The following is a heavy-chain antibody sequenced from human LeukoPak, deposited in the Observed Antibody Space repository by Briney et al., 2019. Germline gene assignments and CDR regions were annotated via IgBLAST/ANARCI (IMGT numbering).Heavy chain of an antibody. CDR2: IDWDGDR. V-gene: IGHV2-70*01. CDR1: GGSFSGYY. D-gene: IGHD4-17*01. J-gene: IGHJ4*02. Sequence: TLSLTCAVYGGSFSGYYWNWIRQPPGQALEWLALIDWDGDRYYRTSLKTRLTISKGTSNNQVVLTLTDMDPVDTATYYCARGDYGDRIFDYWGQGTLVTVSS. CDR3: ARGDYGDRIFDY.